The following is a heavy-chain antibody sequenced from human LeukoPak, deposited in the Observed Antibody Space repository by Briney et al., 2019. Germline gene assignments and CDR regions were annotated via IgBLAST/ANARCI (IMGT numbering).Heavy chain of an antibody. CDR1: GGSISSGSYY. Sequence: PSQTLSLTCTGSGGSISSGSYYWRWIRQPAGKGLEWIGRIHTSGSTDYDPSLKSRVTISVDTSKNQFSLELSSVTAADTAVYYCARGYSSRYNWFDPWGQGTLVTVSS. CDR3: ARGYSSRYNWFDP. CDR2: IHTSGST. V-gene: IGHV4-61*02. D-gene: IGHD6-13*01. J-gene: IGHJ5*02.